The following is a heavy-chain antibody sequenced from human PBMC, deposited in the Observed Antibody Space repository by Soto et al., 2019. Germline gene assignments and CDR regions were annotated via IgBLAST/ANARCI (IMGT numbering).Heavy chain of an antibody. CDR3: AKDRGIQLWLRACDY. J-gene: IGHJ4*02. Sequence: GGSLRLSCAASGFTFSSYAMSWVRQAPGKGLEWVSAISGSGGSTYYADSVKGRFTISRDNSKNTLYLQMNSLRAEDTAVYYCAKDRGIQLWLRACDYWGQGTLVTVSS. CDR1: GFTFSSYA. D-gene: IGHD5-18*01. V-gene: IGHV3-23*01. CDR2: ISGSGGST.